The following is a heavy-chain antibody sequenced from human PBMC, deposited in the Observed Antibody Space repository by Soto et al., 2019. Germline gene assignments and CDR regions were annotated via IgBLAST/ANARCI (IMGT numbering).Heavy chain of an antibody. J-gene: IGHJ6*03. D-gene: IGHD6-19*01. CDR3: ARGAPAVAAYYYYMDV. CDR2: ISSSSSTM. V-gene: IGHV3-48*01. CDR1: GFTFSSYS. Sequence: TGGSMRLSCAASGFTFSSYSMNWVRQAPGKGLEWVSYISSSSSTMYYADSVKGRFTISRDNAKNSLYLQMNSLRAEDTAVYYCARGAPAVAAYYYYMDVWGKGTTVTVSS.